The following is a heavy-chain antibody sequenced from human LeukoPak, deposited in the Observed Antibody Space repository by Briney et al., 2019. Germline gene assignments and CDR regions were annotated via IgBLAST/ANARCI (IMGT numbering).Heavy chain of an antibody. J-gene: IGHJ5*02. V-gene: IGHV3-13*01. CDR3: ARGTPRLLSSTHDYYYDSSGYYRPHPPNWFDP. CDR1: GFTFSSYD. CDR2: IGTAGDT. Sequence: PGGSLRLSCAASGFTFSSYDMHWVRQATGKGLEWVSAIGTAGDTYYPGSVKGRFTISRENAKNSLYLQMNSLRAGDTAVYYCARGTPRLLSSTHDYYYDSSGYYRPHPPNWFDPWGQGTLVTVSS. D-gene: IGHD3-22*01.